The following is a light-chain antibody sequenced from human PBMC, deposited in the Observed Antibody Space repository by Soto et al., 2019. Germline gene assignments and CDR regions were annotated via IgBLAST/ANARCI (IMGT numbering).Light chain of an antibody. V-gene: IGKV1-5*01. J-gene: IGKJ1*01. Sequence: DIQMTQSPSTLSASVGDRATLTCRASQSISSWLAWYQQRKGKPPKLLIYDASSLESGVPSRFSGNGSGPEFTLTISRLQPDDFATYYRQQYNSYSPTFGQGTKVDI. CDR2: DAS. CDR1: QSISSW. CDR3: QQYNSYSPT.